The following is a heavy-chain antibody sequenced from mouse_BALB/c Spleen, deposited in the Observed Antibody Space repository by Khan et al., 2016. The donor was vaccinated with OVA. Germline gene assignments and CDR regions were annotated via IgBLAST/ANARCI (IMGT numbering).Heavy chain of an antibody. J-gene: IGHJ3*01. CDR2: ISTYYGDA. Sequence: VQLQQSGAELVRPGVSVKISCKGSGYTFTDFTMHWVKQSHAKSLEWIGVISTYYGDADYNQNFKGKATMTVDKSSSTAYMELARLTSEDSAIFYGAGGGGGDRFAYWGQGTLVTVSA. CDR3: AGGGGGDRFAY. V-gene: IGHV1S137*01. CDR1: GYTFTDFT.